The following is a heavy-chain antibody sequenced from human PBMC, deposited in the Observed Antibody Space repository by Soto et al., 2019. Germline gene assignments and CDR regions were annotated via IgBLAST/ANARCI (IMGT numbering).Heavy chain of an antibody. D-gene: IGHD2-2*01. Sequence: SETLSLTCAVSGGSISSGGYSWSWIRQPPGKGLEWIGYIYHSGSTYYNPSLKSRVTISVDRSKNQFSLKLSSVTAADTAVYYCARGRYCSSTSCYRAWFDPWGQGTLVTVSS. CDR3: ARGRYCSSTSCYRAWFDP. CDR1: GGSISSGGYS. J-gene: IGHJ5*02. CDR2: IYHSGST. V-gene: IGHV4-30-2*01.